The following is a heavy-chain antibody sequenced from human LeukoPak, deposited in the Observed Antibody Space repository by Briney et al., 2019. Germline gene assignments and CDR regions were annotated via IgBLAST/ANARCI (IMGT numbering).Heavy chain of an antibody. CDR1: GITLSNYG. CDR2: ISDSGGRT. J-gene: IGHJ6*03. CDR3: AKDSVSDYYYYYMDV. V-gene: IGHV3-23*01. D-gene: IGHD5/OR15-5a*01. Sequence: TGGSLRLSCAVSGITLSNYGMSWVRQAPGKGLEWVAGISDSGGRTKYADSVKGRFTISRDNSKNTLYLQMNSLRAEDTAVYYCAKDSVSDYYYYYMDVWGKGTTVTVSS.